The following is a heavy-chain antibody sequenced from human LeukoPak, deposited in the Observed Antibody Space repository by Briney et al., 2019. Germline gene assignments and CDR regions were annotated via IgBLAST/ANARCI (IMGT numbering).Heavy chain of an antibody. Sequence: ASVKVSCKASGYTFTSYYMHWVRQAPGKGLEWMGGFDPEDGETIYAQKFQGRVTMTEDTSTDTAYMELSSLRSEDTAVYYCATGFGRGIQLWSWYFDLWGRGTLVTVSS. CDR3: ATGFGRGIQLWSWYFDL. CDR2: FDPEDGET. V-gene: IGHV1-24*01. CDR1: GYTFTSYY. J-gene: IGHJ2*01. D-gene: IGHD5-18*01.